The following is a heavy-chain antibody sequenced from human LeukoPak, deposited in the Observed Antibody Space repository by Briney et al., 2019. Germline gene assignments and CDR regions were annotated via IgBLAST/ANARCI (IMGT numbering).Heavy chain of an antibody. CDR2: IRSKADGGTT. CDR3: TTDLGGYCSSSSCYTGLNWFDP. D-gene: IGHD2-15*01. CDR1: GFTFTNAW. J-gene: IGHJ5*02. Sequence: GGSLRLSCTASGFTFTNAWMSWVRQAPGKGLEWVGRIRSKADGGTTDYAAPVKGRFAISRDDSKNTVYLQMNSLKTDDTAVYYCTTDLGGYCSSSSCYTGLNWFDPWGQGTLVTVSS. V-gene: IGHV3-15*01.